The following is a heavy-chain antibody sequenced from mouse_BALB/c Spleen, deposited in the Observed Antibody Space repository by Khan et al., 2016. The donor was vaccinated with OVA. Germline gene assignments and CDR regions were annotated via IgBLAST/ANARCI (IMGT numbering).Heavy chain of an antibody. CDR1: GYTFTSYW. CDR2: IGPGSGST. J-gene: IGHJ4*01. Sequence: DLVKPGASVKLSCKASGYTFTSYWINWIKQRPGQGLEWIGRIGPGSGSTDYNEMFKGKATLTVDTSSSTVYIQLSSLSSADSTVYFCARENYYGNSDYAMDYWGQGTSVTVSS. D-gene: IGHD2-1*01. V-gene: IGHV1S41*01. CDR3: ARENYYGNSDYAMDY.